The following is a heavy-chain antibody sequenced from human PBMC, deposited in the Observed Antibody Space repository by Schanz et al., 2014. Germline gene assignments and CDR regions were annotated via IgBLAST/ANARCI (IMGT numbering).Heavy chain of an antibody. J-gene: IGHJ4*02. CDR1: GGSISSGGYT. V-gene: IGHV4-30-4*07. CDR3: ARAAGPVDY. CDR2: IYYSGST. D-gene: IGHD6-13*01. Sequence: QVQLQESGPGLVKPSQTLSLTCAVSGGSISSGGYTWSWIRQPPGEGLEWIGYIYYSGSTYYNPSLKSRVTISVDTSKNQFSLMLGSVTAADTAVYYCARAAGPVDYWGQGTLVTVSS.